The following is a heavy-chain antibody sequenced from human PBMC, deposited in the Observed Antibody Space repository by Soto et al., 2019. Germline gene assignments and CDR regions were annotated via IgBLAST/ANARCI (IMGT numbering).Heavy chain of an antibody. Sequence: QLQLQESGPGLVKPSETLSLTCTVSGGSISSSSYYWGWIRQPPGKGLEWIGSIYYSGSTYYNPSLKSRVTISVDTSKKQFSLKLSSVTAADTAVYYCARHSEGDEYPRHYYYMDVWGKGTTVTVSS. CDR3: ARHSEGDEYPRHYYYMDV. D-gene: IGHD3-16*01. J-gene: IGHJ6*03. CDR2: IYYSGST. V-gene: IGHV4-39*01. CDR1: GGSISSSSYY.